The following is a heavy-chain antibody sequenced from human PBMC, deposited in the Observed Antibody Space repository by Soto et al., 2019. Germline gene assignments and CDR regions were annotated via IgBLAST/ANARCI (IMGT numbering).Heavy chain of an antibody. Sequence: QVQLHESGPGLVKTSETLSLTCTVSGGSVSSGPYHWNWVRQPPGKGLEWIGHLSYSGTANYNPSLRGRVTMAIDTSKNQFSLRLTSVTAADTAVYYCMRSHGAYWGQGTLVTVSP. CDR2: LSYSGTA. J-gene: IGHJ4*02. CDR1: GGSVSSGPYH. CDR3: MRSHGAY. V-gene: IGHV4-61*01. D-gene: IGHD2-8*01.